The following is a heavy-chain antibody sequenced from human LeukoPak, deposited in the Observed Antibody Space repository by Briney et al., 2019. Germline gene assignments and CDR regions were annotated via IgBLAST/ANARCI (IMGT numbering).Heavy chain of an antibody. Sequence: KPSETLSLTCTVSGGSISSYYWSWIPQPAGKGLEWIGRIYTSGSTNYNPSLKSRVTISVDKSKNQFSLKLSTVTAADTAVYYCARDGSSGWYGAIDYWGQGTLVTVSS. CDR1: GGSISSYY. D-gene: IGHD6-19*01. J-gene: IGHJ4*02. V-gene: IGHV4-4*07. CDR2: IYTSGST. CDR3: ARDGSSGWYGAIDY.